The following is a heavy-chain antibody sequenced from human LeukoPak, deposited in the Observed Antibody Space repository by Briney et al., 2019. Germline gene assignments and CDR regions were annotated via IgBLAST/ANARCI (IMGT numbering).Heavy chain of an antibody. CDR1: GFTFSNAW. J-gene: IGHJ4*02. V-gene: IGHV3-15*01. D-gene: IGHD3-10*01. Sequence: GGSLRLSCAASGFTFSNAWMSWVRQAPGKGLEWVGRIKSKTDGGTTDYAAPVKGRFTISRDDSKNTLYLQMNSLKTEDTAVYYCTTDLLWFGEFIPPDYWGQGTLVTVSS. CDR2: IKSKTDGGTT. CDR3: TTDLLWFGEFIPPDY.